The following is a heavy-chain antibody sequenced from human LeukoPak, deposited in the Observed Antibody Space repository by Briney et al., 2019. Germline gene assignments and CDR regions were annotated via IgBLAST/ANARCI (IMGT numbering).Heavy chain of an antibody. V-gene: IGHV1-2*02. D-gene: IGHD3-10*01. CDR2: INPKSGGT. Sequence: ASVKVSCKASGYTYTRYYMHWVPQAPGQGLERMGWINPKSGGTNYAQKFQGRVTITRDTSISTAYMALSRLRADDTAGYYCARGRGSYCFDYWGQGTLVTVCS. CDR1: GYTYTRYY. J-gene: IGHJ4*02. CDR3: ARGRGSYCFDY.